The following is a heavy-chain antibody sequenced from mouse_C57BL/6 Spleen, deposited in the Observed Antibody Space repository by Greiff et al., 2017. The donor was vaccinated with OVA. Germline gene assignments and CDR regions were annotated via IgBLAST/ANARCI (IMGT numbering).Heavy chain of an antibody. CDR2: ISSGGSYT. Sequence: EVKLMESGGDLVKPGGSLKLSCAASGFTFSSYGMSWVRQTPDKRLEWVATISSGGSYTYYPDSVKGRFTISRDNAKHTLYLQMSSLKSEDTAMYYCARRDADYWGQGTTLTVSS. CDR3: ARRDADY. V-gene: IGHV5-6*02. CDR1: GFTFSSYG. J-gene: IGHJ2*01.